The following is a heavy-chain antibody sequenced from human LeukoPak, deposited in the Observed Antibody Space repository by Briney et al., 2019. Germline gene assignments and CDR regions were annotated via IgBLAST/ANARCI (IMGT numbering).Heavy chain of an antibody. V-gene: IGHV3-30*18. J-gene: IGHJ4*02. Sequence: GGSLRLSCAASGFTFSNYGMHWVRQAPGKGLEWVAAISYDGSNKYYADSVKGRFTISRDNSKNTLYLQMNSLRAEDTAVYYCAKDYCSGTSCPNYWGQATLVTVSS. CDR3: AKDYCSGTSCPNY. CDR1: GFTFSNYG. D-gene: IGHD2-2*01. CDR2: ISYDGSNK.